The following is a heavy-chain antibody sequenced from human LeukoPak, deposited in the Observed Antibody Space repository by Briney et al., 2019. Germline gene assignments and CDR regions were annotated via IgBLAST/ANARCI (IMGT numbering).Heavy chain of an antibody. CDR1: GGSTSRYY. CDR2: ISYSGST. CDR3: ARHSGSYYDNYDY. V-gene: IGHV4-59*08. Sequence: KTPETLSLTCTVSGGSTSRYYWSWIPHPPGKGLECIGYISYSGSTNYNPSLKSRVTISVDTSNNQFSLKLNSMAAADTAVYYCARHSGSYYDNYDYWGQGTLVTVSS. D-gene: IGHD1-26*01. J-gene: IGHJ4*02.